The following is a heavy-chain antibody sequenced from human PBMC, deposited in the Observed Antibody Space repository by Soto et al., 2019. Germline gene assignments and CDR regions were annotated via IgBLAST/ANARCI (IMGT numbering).Heavy chain of an antibody. CDR3: AKDESRYCTDAACYPFDY. V-gene: IGHV3-30*18. Sequence: PGGSLRLSCAASGFAFDTYGMHWVRQAPGKGLEWVAVISYDGRNKYYVDSVKGRFTISRDNSKNTLYLQMNSLRAEDTAVYYCAKDESRYCTDAACYPFDYWGQGTLVTVSS. CDR2: ISYDGRNK. CDR1: GFAFDTYG. D-gene: IGHD2-8*01. J-gene: IGHJ4*02.